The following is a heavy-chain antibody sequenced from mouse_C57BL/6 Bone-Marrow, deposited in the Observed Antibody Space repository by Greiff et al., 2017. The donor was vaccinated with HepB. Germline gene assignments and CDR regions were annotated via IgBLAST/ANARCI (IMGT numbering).Heavy chain of an antibody. CDR2: ISDGGSYT. J-gene: IGHJ4*01. Sequence: EVQLVDSGGGLVKPGGSLKLSCAASGFTFSSYAMSWVRQTPEKRLEWVATISDGGSYTYYPDNVKGRFTISRDNAKNNLYLQMSHLKSEDTAMYYCAGIYYYGSSYAMDYWGQGTSVTVSS. CDR1: GFTFSSYA. D-gene: IGHD1-1*01. V-gene: IGHV5-4*01. CDR3: AGIYYYGSSYAMDY.